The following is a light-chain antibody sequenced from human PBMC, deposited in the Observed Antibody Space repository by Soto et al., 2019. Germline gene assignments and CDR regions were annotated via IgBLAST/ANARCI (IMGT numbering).Light chain of an antibody. CDR3: QHYLTWPLT. J-gene: IGKJ4*01. V-gene: IGKV3-15*01. CDR1: QGVGST. CDR2: DAS. Sequence: ELVLTQSPATLSVSPGERATLSCRASQGVGSTLAWYQQVPGRAPRLLIYDASTRATGIPARVSGAGSGTDFTLTISSRQSDDFAVYYCQHYLTWPLTFGGGTRV.